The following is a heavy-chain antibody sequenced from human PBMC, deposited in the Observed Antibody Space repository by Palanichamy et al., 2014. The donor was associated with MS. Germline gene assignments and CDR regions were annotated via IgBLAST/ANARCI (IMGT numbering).Heavy chain of an antibody. CDR3: ARDSGIAAAGTIH. CDR2: ISGSGGST. CDR1: GFTFSSYA. Sequence: RLSCAASGFTFSSYAMSWVRQAPGKGLEWVSGISGSGGSTDYADSVKGRFTISRDNSKTTLYLQMNSLRAEDTAMYYCARDSGIAAAGTIHWGQGTLVTVSS. D-gene: IGHD6-13*01. V-gene: IGHV3-23*01. J-gene: IGHJ4*02.